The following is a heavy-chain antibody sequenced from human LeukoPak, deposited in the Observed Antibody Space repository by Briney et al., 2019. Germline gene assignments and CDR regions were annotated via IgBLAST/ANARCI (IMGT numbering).Heavy chain of an antibody. Sequence: GGSLRLSCAASGFTFSDYYMSWIRQAPGKGLEWVSYISNSSIYTNCADSVKGRFTISRDNAKNSLYLQMNSLRGEDTAVYYCARDLRGYSYGDFDYWGQGTLVTVSS. CDR2: ISNSSIYT. J-gene: IGHJ4*02. D-gene: IGHD5-18*01. CDR3: ARDLRGYSYGDFDY. CDR1: GFTFSDYY. V-gene: IGHV3-11*06.